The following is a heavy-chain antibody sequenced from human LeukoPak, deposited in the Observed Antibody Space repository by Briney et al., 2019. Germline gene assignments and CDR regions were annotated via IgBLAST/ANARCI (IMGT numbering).Heavy chain of an antibody. J-gene: IGHJ4*02. V-gene: IGHV3-30*18. D-gene: IGHD1-20*01. Sequence: GGSLRLSCAASGFTFSSYGMHWVRQAPGKGLEWVAVISYDESNKYYADSVKGRFTISRDNSKNTLYLQMNSLRAEDMAVYYCAKDLSPGITGTTGYWGQGTLVTVSS. CDR2: ISYDESNK. CDR3: AKDLSPGITGTTGY. CDR1: GFTFSSYG.